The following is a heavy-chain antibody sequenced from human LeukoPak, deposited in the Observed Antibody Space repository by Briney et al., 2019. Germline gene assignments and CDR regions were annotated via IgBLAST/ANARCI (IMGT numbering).Heavy chain of an antibody. CDR3: AKARGRWNEWDTYFFDY. D-gene: IGHD1-1*01. CDR1: GGTFSSYA. Sequence: SVKVSCKASGGTFSSYAISWVRQAPGQGLEWMGRIIPILGIANYAQKFQGRVTITADKSTSTAYMELSSLRSEDTAVYYCAKARGRWNEWDTYFFDYWGQGNLVTVSS. J-gene: IGHJ4*02. V-gene: IGHV1-69*04. CDR2: IIPILGIA.